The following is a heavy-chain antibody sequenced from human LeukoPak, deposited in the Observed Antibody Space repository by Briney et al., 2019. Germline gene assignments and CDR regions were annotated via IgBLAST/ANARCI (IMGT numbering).Heavy chain of an antibody. Sequence: GGSLRLSCAASGFTFDDYCMSWVRQGPGKGLEWVSGINWNGGSTGYADSVKGRFTISRDNAKNSLYLQMNSLRAEDTALYYCARGGLLGYCSSTSCFCDYWGQGTLVTVSS. CDR1: GFTFDDYC. J-gene: IGHJ4*02. CDR3: ARGGLLGYCSSTSCFCDY. V-gene: IGHV3-20*04. D-gene: IGHD2-2*01. CDR2: INWNGGST.